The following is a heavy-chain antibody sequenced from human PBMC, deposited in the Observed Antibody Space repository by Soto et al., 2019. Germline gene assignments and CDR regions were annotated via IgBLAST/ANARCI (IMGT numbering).Heavy chain of an antibody. CDR3: ARDRTTVTDPYYCDY. CDR1: GYTFTSFY. CDR2: INPSGGST. J-gene: IGHJ4*02. V-gene: IGHV1-46*01. D-gene: IGHD4-17*01. Sequence: ASVKVSCKASGYTFTSFYMHWVPQAPGQGLEWMGIINPSGGSTSYAQKFQGRVTMTRDTSTSTVYMELSSLRSEDTAVYYCARDRTTVTDPYYCDYWGQGTLVTVSS.